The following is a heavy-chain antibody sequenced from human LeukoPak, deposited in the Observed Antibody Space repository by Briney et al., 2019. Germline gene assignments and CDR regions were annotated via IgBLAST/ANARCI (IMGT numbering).Heavy chain of an antibody. CDR3: AKDRQSGSPRFSHYFDH. V-gene: IGHV3-23*01. J-gene: IGHJ4*02. D-gene: IGHD1-26*01. Sequence: PGGSLRLSCAASGFSFSNYGMSWVRQAPGKGLEWVSIISTNGGSTYYAESVKGRFTISRDNSKNTLDLQMNSLRAEDTTVYYCAKDRQSGSPRFSHYFDHWGQGTLVTVSS. CDR1: GFSFSNYG. CDR2: ISTNGGST.